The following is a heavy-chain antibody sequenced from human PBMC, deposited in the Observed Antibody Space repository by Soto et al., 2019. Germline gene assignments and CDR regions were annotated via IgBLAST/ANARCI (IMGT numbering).Heavy chain of an antibody. V-gene: IGHV3-33*01. D-gene: IGHD3-3*02. CDR3: VRDRHFRRGPDDI. Sequence: PLRLSCAASGFSFTTSGMHWVRQPPGKGLEWVALIWHDGTFTHFADSVKGRFTISRDNSKDMLYLQMNSLRADDTAVYYCVRDRHFRRGPDDIWGQGTTVTVSS. CDR2: IWHDGTFT. CDR1: GFSFTTSG. J-gene: IGHJ6*02.